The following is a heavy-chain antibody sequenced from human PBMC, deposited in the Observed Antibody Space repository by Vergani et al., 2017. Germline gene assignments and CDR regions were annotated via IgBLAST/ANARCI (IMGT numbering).Heavy chain of an antibody. CDR1: GFTFDDYA. CDR3: AKEIGVAGLYLTAFDY. Sequence: EVQLVESGGGLIQPGRSLRLSCAASGFTFDDYAVHWVRQPPGKGLEWVSGISWNSGYIGYADSVKGRFTISRDNAKNSLYLQMNSLRAEDTALYYCAKEIGVAGLYLTAFDYWGQGTLVTVSS. D-gene: IGHD2-8*01. V-gene: IGHV3-9*01. CDR2: ISWNSGYI. J-gene: IGHJ4*02.